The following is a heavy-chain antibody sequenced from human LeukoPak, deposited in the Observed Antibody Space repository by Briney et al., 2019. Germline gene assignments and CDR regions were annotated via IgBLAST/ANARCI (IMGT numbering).Heavy chain of an antibody. CDR2: MNPNSGNT. CDR1: GYTFTSYV. J-gene: IGHJ5*02. CDR3: ASGGGRLGELSA. D-gene: IGHD3-16*02. V-gene: IGHV1-8*02. Sequence: ASVKVSRKASGYTFTSYVINWVRQAPGQGLEWMGWMNPNSGNTSYAQKFQGRVTMTRNTSITTAYMELSSLRSYDTAVYYCASGGGRLGELSAWGQGTQVTDSS.